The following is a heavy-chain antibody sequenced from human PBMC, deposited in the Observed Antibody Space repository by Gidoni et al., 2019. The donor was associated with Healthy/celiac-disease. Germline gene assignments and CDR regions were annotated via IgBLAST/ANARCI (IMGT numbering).Heavy chain of an antibody. CDR1: GGTFTSYA. CDR2: IIHIYGTA. Sequence: QVPLLQSGAEVKKPRFSVKVSCTTSGGTFTSYAISWVRQAPGHGLEWMREIIHIYGTANYAQKFQGRVTITADECTSTDYMELSSLRSEDTAVYYCEIIRSGSYYYYFDYWGQGTMVTVSS. J-gene: IGHJ4*02. CDR3: EIIRSGSYYYYFDY. D-gene: IGHD1-26*01. V-gene: IGHV1-69*01.